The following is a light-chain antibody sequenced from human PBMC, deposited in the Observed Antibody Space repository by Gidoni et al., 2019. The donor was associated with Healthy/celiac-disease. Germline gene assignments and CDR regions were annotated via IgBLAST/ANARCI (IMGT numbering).Light chain of an antibody. CDR2: QDS. J-gene: IGLJ2*01. CDR1: KLGDKY. V-gene: IGLV3-1*01. Sequence: SYELTQPPSGSVSPGQTPSITCSGDKLGDKYACWYQQKPGQSTVLVIYQDSKRPSGIPERFSGSNSGNTATLTISGTQAMDEADYYCQAWDSSTVVFGGGTKLTVL. CDR3: QAWDSSTVV.